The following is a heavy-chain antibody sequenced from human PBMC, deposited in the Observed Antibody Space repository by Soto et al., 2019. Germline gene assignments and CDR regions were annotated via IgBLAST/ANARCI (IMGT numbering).Heavy chain of an antibody. CDR3: AQTSEYGYASGVGGDAFDY. D-gene: IGHD5-18*01. V-gene: IGHV4-4*02. CDR1: GGSISSDNW. J-gene: IGHJ4*02. CDR2: VYHSGTT. Sequence: QVQLQESGPGLVKPSGTLSLTCAVSGGSISSDNWWSWVRQSPGKGLEWIGEVYHSGTTNYNPSLMGRVTILVDTSKMKLSLKLSSVTTADTVVYYCAQTSEYGYASGVGGDAFDYWGQGTLVTVSS.